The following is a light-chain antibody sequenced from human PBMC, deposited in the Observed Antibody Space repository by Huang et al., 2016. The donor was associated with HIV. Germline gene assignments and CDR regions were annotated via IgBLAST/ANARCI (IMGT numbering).Light chain of an antibody. V-gene: IGKV3-15*01. CDR2: DAS. CDR3: QQYNNWRT. Sequence: EIVMTQSPATLSVSPGERATLSCRASQSVSSKLAWYQQKPGQAPRLLIYDASTRAAGIPARFSGSGSGTEFTLTISSLQSEDFVVYYCQQYNNWRTFGQGTKVEIK. CDR1: QSVSSK. J-gene: IGKJ1*01.